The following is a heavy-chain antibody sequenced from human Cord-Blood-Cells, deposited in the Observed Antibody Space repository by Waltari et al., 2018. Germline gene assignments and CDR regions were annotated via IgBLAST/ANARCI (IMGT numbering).Heavy chain of an antibody. V-gene: IGHV1-69*04. J-gene: IGHJ6*03. CDR3: ARSTDYYDSSGYYYYYYMDV. CDR2: IIPILGIA. CDR1: GDTFSSYA. Sequence: QVQLVQSGAEVKKPGSSVKVSCKASGDTFSSYAISWVRQAPGQGLEWMGGIIPILGIANYAQKFQGRVTITADESTSTAYMELSSLRSEDTAVYYCARSTDYYDSSGYYYYYYMDVWGKGTTVTVSS. D-gene: IGHD3-22*01.